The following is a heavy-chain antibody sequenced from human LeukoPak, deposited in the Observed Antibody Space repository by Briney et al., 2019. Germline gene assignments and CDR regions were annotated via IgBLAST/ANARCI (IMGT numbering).Heavy chain of an antibody. CDR2: IYYSGST. D-gene: IGHD5-24*01. V-gene: IGHV4-39*07. CDR1: GGSISSSSYY. Sequence: SETLSLTCTVSGGSISSSSYYWGWLRPPPGKGLEWVGSIYYSGSTNYNPSLKSRVIISVNTSKNQFSLKLSSVTAADTAVYYCARGATAFDIWGQGTMVTVSS. J-gene: IGHJ3*02. CDR3: ARGATAFDI.